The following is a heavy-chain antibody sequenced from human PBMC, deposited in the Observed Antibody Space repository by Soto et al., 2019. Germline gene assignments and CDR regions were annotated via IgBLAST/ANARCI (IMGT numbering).Heavy chain of an antibody. CDR2: IYYSGST. D-gene: IGHD3-9*01. CDR3: AREDWYLGGRVFDY. CDR1: GGSISSYY. Sequence: SETLSLTCTVSGGSISSYYWSWIRQPPGKGLEWIGYIYYSGSTNYNPSLKSRVTISVDTSKNQFSLKLSSVTAADTAVYYCAREDWYLGGRVFDYWGQGTLVTVSS. J-gene: IGHJ4*02. V-gene: IGHV4-59*01.